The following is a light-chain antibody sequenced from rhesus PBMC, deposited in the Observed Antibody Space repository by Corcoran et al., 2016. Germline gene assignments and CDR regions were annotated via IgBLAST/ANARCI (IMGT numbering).Light chain of an antibody. V-gene: IGKV1-21*01. CDR3: QQYNSAPYH. Sequence: DIQMTQSPSSLSASVGDRVTITCRASQAISSWLAWYQQQPGKAPNLLIYKASSLQSGVPSRFSGSGSGTDFTLTISSLQPEDFATYYCQQYNSAPYHFGQGTKVEIK. CDR1: QAISSW. CDR2: KAS. J-gene: IGKJ2*01.